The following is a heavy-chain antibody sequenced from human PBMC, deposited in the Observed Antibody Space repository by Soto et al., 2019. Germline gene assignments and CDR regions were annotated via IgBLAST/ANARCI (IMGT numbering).Heavy chain of an antibody. J-gene: IGHJ6*02. D-gene: IGHD3-22*01. Sequence: GGSLRLSCVASEFSFSTYDMNWVRQAPGKGLEWVSYISASSTIYYADSVKGRFTISRDNARNSLFLQMNSLRDEDTAVYYCARATAYHAPSAYYTAFYYSGMDLWGQGTTVTVSS. CDR2: ISASSTI. CDR1: EFSFSTYD. CDR3: ARATAYHAPSAYYTAFYYSGMDL. V-gene: IGHV3-48*02.